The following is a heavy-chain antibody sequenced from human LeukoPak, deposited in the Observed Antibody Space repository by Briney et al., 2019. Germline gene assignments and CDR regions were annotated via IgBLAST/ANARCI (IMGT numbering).Heavy chain of an antibody. CDR1: GGSISSGDYY. CDR3: VRGDPGDYYDSSGYPWAFDI. D-gene: IGHD3-22*01. V-gene: IGHV4-30-4*08. Sequence: SQTLSLTCTVSGGSISSGDYYWSWIRQPPGKGLEWIGYIYYSGSTYYNPSLKSRVTISVDTSKNQFSLKLSSVTAADTAVYYCVRGDPGDYYDSSGYPWAFDIWGQGTMVTVSS. J-gene: IGHJ3*02. CDR2: IYYSGST.